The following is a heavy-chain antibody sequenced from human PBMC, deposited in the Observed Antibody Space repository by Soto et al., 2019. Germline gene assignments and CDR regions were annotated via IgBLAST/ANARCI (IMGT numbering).Heavy chain of an antibody. CDR2: IIPILGIA. Sequence: QVQLVQSGAEVKKPGSSVKVSCKASGGTFSSYTISWVRQAPGQGLEWMGRIIPILGIANYAQKFQGRVTITADKSTSTAYMDLSSLRSEDTAVYYCATRYGGYCSSTSCYALGYYYYYYMDVWGKGTTVTVSS. V-gene: IGHV1-69*02. CDR1: GGTFSSYT. D-gene: IGHD2-2*01. J-gene: IGHJ6*03. CDR3: ATRYGGYCSSTSCYALGYYYYYYMDV.